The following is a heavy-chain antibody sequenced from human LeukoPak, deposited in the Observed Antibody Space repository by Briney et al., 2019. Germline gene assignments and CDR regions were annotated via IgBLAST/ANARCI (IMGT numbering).Heavy chain of an antibody. V-gene: IGHV4-34*01. CDR3: ARGLYYFDY. CDR1: GGSSSGYY. J-gene: IGHJ4*02. CDR2: INHSGST. Sequence: PSETLSLTCAVYGGSSSGYYWSWIRHPPGKGLEWIGEINHSGSTNYNPSLKSRVTISVDTSKNQFSLKLSSVTAADTAVYYCARGLYYFDYWGQGTLVTVSS.